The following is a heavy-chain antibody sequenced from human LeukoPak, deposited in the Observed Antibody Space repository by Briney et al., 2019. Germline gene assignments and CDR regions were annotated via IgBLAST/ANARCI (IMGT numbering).Heavy chain of an antibody. D-gene: IGHD5-12*01. J-gene: IGHJ4*02. V-gene: IGHV4-59*08. CDR3: ARMGGYSGYATH. Sequence: SETLSLTCTVSGGSLSSYYWSWIRQPPGKGLDWIGYIYSTGSANYNPSLKSRVTLSVDTAKNQFSLKLNSVTAADTAVYYCARMGGYSGYATHWGQGTLVTVSS. CDR1: GGSLSSYY. CDR2: IYSTGSA.